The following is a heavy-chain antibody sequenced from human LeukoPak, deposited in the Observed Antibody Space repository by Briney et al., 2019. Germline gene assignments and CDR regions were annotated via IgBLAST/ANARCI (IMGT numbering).Heavy chain of an antibody. D-gene: IGHD5-12*01. CDR1: RGSISNYY. V-gene: IGHV4-59*08. CDR3: SRRMAGAYGSWLDS. CDR2: IYYSGST. Sequence: SDTLSLTCTVSRGSISNYYWGWLRQPPGKGLEGIGYIYYSGSTNYNPSLQGRVTISVDTSKNQFSLKLSSVTAADTALYYCSRRMAGAYGSWLDSWGQGTPVTVSS. J-gene: IGHJ5*01.